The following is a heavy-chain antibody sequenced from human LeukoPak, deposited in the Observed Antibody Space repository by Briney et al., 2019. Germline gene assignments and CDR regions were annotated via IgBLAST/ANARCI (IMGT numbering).Heavy chain of an antibody. CDR2: IWYAGSSK. CDR3: ARDFELSH. Sequence: PGGSLRLSCAASGFTFSSYGMHWVRQAPGKGLEWVALIWYAGSSKHYADSVRGRFTISRDNSKNTLYLQMNSLRAEDTAVYYCARDFELSHWGQGTLVTVSS. J-gene: IGHJ4*02. D-gene: IGHD3-16*02. V-gene: IGHV3-33*01. CDR1: GFTFSSYG.